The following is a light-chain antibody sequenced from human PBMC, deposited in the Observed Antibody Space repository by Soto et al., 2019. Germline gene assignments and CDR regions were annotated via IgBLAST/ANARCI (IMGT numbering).Light chain of an antibody. Sequence: DIVLTQSPVTLSLSPGERATLSCRASQSVGYFLAWYQQKPGQAPRLLIYDASNRATGIPARFSGSGSGTDFTLTISSLEPEDFAVYYCQQRSNWPPYLSTFGQGTRLEIK. V-gene: IGKV3-11*01. CDR2: DAS. CDR1: QSVGYF. CDR3: QQRSNWPPYLST. J-gene: IGKJ5*01.